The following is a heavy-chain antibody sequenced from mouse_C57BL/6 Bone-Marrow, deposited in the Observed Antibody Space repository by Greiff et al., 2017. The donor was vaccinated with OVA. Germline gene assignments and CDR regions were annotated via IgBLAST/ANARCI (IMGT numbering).Heavy chain of an antibody. J-gene: IGHJ4*01. D-gene: IGHD2-5*01. V-gene: IGHV1-69*01. CDR3: ARRSKSAMDY. Sequence: QVQLQQPGAELVMPGASVKLSCKASGYTFTSYWMHWVKQRPGQGLEWIGEIDPSDSYTNYNQKFKGKSTLTADKSSSTAYMQLSSLTYEDSAVYYCARRSKSAMDYWGQGTSVTVSS. CDR1: GYTFTSYW. CDR2: IDPSDSYT.